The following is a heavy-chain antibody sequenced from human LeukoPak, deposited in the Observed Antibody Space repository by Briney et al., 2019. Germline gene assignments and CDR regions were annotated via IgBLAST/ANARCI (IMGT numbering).Heavy chain of an antibody. CDR3: AKDFNRITGTLDY. J-gene: IGHJ4*02. CDR2: IWYDGSNK. V-gene: IGHV3-33*06. D-gene: IGHD1-20*01. Sequence: GGSLRLSCAASGFTFSSYGMHWVRQAPGKGLEWVAVIWYDGSNKYYADSVEGRFTISRDNSKNTLYLQMNSLRAEDTAVYYCAKDFNRITGTLDYWGQGTLVTVSS. CDR1: GFTFSSYG.